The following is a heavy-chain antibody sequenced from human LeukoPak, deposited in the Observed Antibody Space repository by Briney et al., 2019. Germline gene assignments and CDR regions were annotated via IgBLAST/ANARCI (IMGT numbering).Heavy chain of an antibody. CDR1: GLTFSSYD. V-gene: IGHV3-13*01. D-gene: IGHD6-19*01. CDR3: ARATTVAGFDY. J-gene: IGHJ4*02. CDR2: IGTAGDT. Sequence: GGSLRLSCAASGLTFSSYDMHWVRQATGKGLEWVSAIGTAGDTYYPGSVKGRFTISRENAKNSLYLQMNSLRAGDTAVYYCARATTVAGFDYWGQGTLVTVSS.